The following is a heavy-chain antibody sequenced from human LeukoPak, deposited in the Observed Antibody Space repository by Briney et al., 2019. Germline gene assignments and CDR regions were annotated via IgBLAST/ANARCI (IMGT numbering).Heavy chain of an antibody. V-gene: IGHV3-11*04. CDR1: GFTFSDYY. J-gene: IGHJ4*02. D-gene: IGHD3-22*01. CDR3: ARGNDKYYYDSSGYYYPGVY. Sequence: GGSLRLSCAASGFTFSDYYMSWIRQAPGKGLEWVSYISSSGSTIYYADSVKGRFTISRDNAKNSLCLQMNSLRAEDTAVYYCARGNDKYYYDSSGYYYPGVYWGQGTLVTVSS. CDR2: ISSSGSTI.